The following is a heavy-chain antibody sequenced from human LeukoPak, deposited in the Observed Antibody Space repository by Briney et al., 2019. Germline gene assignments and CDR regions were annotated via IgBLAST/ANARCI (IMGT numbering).Heavy chain of an antibody. CDR1: GYSFTSHY. CDR3: ARTYYYDSRGPNWFDP. Sequence: ASVKVSCKASGYSFTSHYMHWVRQAPGQGLEWLGLINPSGSGTLYAQKFQGRVTMTRNTSISTAYMELSSLRSEDTAVYYCARTYYYDSRGPNWFDPWGQGTLVTVSS. J-gene: IGHJ5*02. CDR2: INPSGSGT. D-gene: IGHD3-22*01. V-gene: IGHV1-46*01.